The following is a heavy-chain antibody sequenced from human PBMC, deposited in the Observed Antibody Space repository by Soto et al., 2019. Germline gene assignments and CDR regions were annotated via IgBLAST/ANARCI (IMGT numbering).Heavy chain of an antibody. Sequence: GGSLRLSCAASGFTFSSYGMHCVRQAPGKGLEWVAVISYDGSNKYYADSVKGRFTISRDNSKNTLYLQMNSLRAEDTAVYYCAKDRVGHAEYYFDYWGQGTLVTVSS. J-gene: IGHJ4*02. CDR2: ISYDGSNK. CDR1: GFTFSSYG. CDR3: AKDRVGHAEYYFDY. V-gene: IGHV3-30*18. D-gene: IGHD1-26*01.